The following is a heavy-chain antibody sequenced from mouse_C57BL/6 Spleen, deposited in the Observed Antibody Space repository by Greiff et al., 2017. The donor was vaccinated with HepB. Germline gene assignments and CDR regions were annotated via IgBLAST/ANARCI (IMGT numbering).Heavy chain of an antibody. J-gene: IGHJ1*03. D-gene: IGHD2-10*01. Sequence: QVQLQQPGAELVRPGSSVKLSCKASGYTFTSYWMHWVKQRPIQGLEWIGNIDPSDSETHYNQKFKDKATLTVDKSSSTAYMQLSSLTSEDSAVYYCAREGASYYDWYFDVWGTGTTVTVSS. V-gene: IGHV1-52*01. CDR3: AREGASYYDWYFDV. CDR2: IDPSDSET. CDR1: GYTFTSYW.